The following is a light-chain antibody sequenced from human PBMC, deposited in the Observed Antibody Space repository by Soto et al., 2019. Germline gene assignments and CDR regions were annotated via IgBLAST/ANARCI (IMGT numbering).Light chain of an antibody. CDR2: DAS. CDR1: QSVSSY. CDR3: QQRSNWPPGRT. V-gene: IGKV3-11*01. Sequence: IVLTQSPATLSLSPGERATLSCRASQSVSSYLAWYQQKPGQAPRLLIYDASNRATGIPARFSGSGSGTDFTLTISSLEPEDFAVYYCQQRSNWPPGRTFGQGTKVDIK. J-gene: IGKJ1*01.